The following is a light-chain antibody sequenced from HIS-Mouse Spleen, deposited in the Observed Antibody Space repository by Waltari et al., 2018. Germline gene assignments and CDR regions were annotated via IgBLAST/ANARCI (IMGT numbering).Light chain of an antibody. Sequence: QSPLTQPRPVSGSPEQPVPIPCPGTSSDVGVYTSVPGYKQHPGQPPKRMIYDVSKRPSGVPDRFSGSKSGNTASLTISGLQAEDEADYYCSSYAGSYTVVFGGGTKLTVL. CDR3: SSYAGSYTVV. V-gene: IGLV2-11*01. CDR2: DVS. CDR1: SSDVGVYTS. J-gene: IGLJ2*01.